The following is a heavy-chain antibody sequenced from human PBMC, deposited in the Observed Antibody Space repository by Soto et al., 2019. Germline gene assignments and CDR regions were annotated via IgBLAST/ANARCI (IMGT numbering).Heavy chain of an antibody. J-gene: IGHJ4*02. Sequence: SVKVSCDASGYTFTSYAMHWVRQAPGQRLEWMGWINAGNGNTKYSQKFQGRVTITRDTSASTAYMELSSLRSEDTAVYYCARGSRWLQSDFDYWGQGTLVTVSS. CDR2: INAGNGNT. CDR1: GYTFTSYA. CDR3: ARGSRWLQSDFDY. D-gene: IGHD5-12*01. V-gene: IGHV1-3*01.